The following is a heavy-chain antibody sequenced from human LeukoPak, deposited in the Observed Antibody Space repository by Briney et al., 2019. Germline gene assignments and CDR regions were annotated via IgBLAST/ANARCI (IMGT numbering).Heavy chain of an antibody. CDR2: IYYSGST. J-gene: IGHJ3*02. D-gene: IGHD3-22*01. CDR1: GGSISNYY. V-gene: IGHV4-59*12. CDR3: ARDLTYYYDSSGYGAFDI. Sequence: SETLSLTCTVSGGSISNYYWSWIRQPPGKELEWIGYIYYSGSTNYNPSLKSRVTISVDTSKNQFSLKLSSVTAADTAVYYCARDLTYYYDSSGYGAFDIWGQGTMVTVSS.